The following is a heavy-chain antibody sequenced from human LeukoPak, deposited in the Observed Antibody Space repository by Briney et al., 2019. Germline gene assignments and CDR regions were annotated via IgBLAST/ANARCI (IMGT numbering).Heavy chain of an antibody. Sequence: AGGSLRLSCAASGFTFDDYAMHWVRQAPGKGLEWVSGISWNSGSIGYADSVKGRFTISRDNAKNSLYLQMNSLRAEDTALYYCAKDVAAAGTPADYYYYGMGVWGQGTTVTVSS. CDR3: AKDVAAAGTPADYYYYGMGV. CDR1: GFTFDDYA. J-gene: IGHJ6*02. CDR2: ISWNSGSI. V-gene: IGHV3-9*01. D-gene: IGHD6-13*01.